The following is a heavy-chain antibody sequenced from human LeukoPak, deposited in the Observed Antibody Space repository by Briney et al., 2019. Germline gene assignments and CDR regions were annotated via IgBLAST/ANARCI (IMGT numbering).Heavy chain of an antibody. D-gene: IGHD6-13*01. CDR2: ISSSGRTI. J-gene: IGHJ4*02. V-gene: IGHV3-48*03. CDR3: AKSSSWTYHYLDY. CDR1: GFTFSSYE. Sequence: PGGSLRLSCAVSGFTFSSYEMNWVRQAPGKGLEWVSYISSSGRTIYYADSAKGRSTISRDNSMNTLSLQMNSLRAEDTALYYCAKSSSWTYHYLDYWGQGALVTVSS.